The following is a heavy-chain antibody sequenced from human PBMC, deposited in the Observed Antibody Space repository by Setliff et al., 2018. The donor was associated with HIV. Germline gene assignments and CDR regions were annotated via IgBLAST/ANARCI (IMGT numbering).Heavy chain of an antibody. D-gene: IGHD6-13*01. CDR2: IIPILGIA. CDR3: ASTIAAAGYYFDY. CDR1: GYIFTSYG. V-gene: IGHV1-69*10. J-gene: IGHJ4*02. Sequence: SVKVSCKASGYIFTSYGISWVRQAPGQGLEWMGGIIPILGIANYAQKFQGRVTITADKSTSTAYMELSSLRSEDTAVYYCASTIAAAGYYFDYWGQGTLVTVSS.